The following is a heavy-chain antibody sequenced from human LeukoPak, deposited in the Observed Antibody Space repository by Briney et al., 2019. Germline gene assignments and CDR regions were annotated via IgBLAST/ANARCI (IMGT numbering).Heavy chain of an antibody. CDR2: VHHTGDS. V-gene: IGHV4-59*12. CDR3: ARVHSNYEWFDP. Sequence: SETLSLTCTVSGGSISSSYWSWIRQSPGKGLEWIGYVHHTGDSHYNPSLESRATLSIDTSKNQFSLRLKSVTAADTAVYYCARVHSNYEWFDPWGQGALVTVSS. CDR1: GGSISSSY. J-gene: IGHJ5*02. D-gene: IGHD4-11*01.